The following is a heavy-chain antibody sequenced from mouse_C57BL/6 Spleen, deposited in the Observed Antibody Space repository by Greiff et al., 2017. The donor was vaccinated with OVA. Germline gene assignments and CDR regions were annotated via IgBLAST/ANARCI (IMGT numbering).Heavy chain of an antibody. CDR2: IYPGDGDT. CDR1: GYAFSSYW. Sequence: QVQLKESGAELVKPGASVKISCKASGYAFSSYWMNWVKQRPGKGLEWIGQIYPGDGDTNYNGQFKGKAKLPADKSSRTAYMQLSSLTSEDGAGYFCARRLTGCFDYWGKGTTLTVSS. V-gene: IGHV1-80*01. J-gene: IGHJ2*01. CDR3: ARRLTGCFDY. D-gene: IGHD4-1*01.